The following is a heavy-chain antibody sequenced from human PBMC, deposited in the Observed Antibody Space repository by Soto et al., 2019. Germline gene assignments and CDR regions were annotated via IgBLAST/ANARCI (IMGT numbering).Heavy chain of an antibody. D-gene: IGHD2-15*01. CDR3: ARDRDRYCSGGSCLRFDP. V-gene: IGHV1-18*01. CDR1: GYTFTSYG. Sequence: QVQLVQSGAEVKKPGASVKVSCKASGYTFTSYGISWVRQAPGQGLEWMGWISAYNGNTNYAQKLQGRVTMTTDTSTSTAYMELRRLRSDDTAVYYCARDRDRYCSGGSCLRFDPWGQGTLVTVSS. J-gene: IGHJ5*02. CDR2: ISAYNGNT.